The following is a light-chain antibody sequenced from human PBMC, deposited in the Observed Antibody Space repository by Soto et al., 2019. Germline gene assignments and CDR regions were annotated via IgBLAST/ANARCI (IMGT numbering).Light chain of an antibody. CDR1: QSLSSS. Sequence: EILLTQSPGTLSLSPGDRVTLSCRASQSLSSSVAWYQQKPGQAPRVVIFGASNRAAGIPDRFSGSGSGTVFTLNINKLEPEDFAVYYCQQYASSPLTCGGGTTVEIK. V-gene: IGKV3-20*01. J-gene: IGKJ4*01. CDR3: QQYASSPLT. CDR2: GAS.